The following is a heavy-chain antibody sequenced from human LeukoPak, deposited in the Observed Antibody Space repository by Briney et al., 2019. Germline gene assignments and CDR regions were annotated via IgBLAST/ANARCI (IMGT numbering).Heavy chain of an antibody. CDR2: ISYDGSNK. Sequence: PGGSLRLSCAASGFTFSSYAMHWVRQAPGKGLEWVAVISYDGSNKYYADSVKGRFTISRDNSKNTLYLQMNSLRAEDTAVYYCARVPSYYYDSSGYYSNYFQHWGQGTLVTVSS. J-gene: IGHJ1*01. CDR3: ARVPSYYYDSSGYYSNYFQH. D-gene: IGHD3-22*01. CDR1: GFTFSSYA. V-gene: IGHV3-30-3*01.